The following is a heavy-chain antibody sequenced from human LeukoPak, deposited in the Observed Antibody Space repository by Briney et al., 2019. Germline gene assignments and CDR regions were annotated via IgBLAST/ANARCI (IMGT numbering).Heavy chain of an antibody. V-gene: IGHV1-69*02. J-gene: IGHJ4*02. D-gene: IGHD3-3*01. CDR3: ARSSLRFDLVYFDY. Sequence: SVKVSCKASGGTFSSYTISWVRQAPGQGLEWMGRIIPILGIANYAQKFQGRVTITTDESTSTAYMELSSLRSEDTAVYYCARSSLRFDLVYFDYWGQGTLVTVSS. CDR2: IIPILGIA. CDR1: GGTFSSYT.